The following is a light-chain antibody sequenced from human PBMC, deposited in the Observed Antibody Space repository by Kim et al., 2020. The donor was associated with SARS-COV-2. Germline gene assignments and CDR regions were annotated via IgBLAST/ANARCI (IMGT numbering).Light chain of an antibody. CDR1: NIGSKS. V-gene: IGLV3-21*04. J-gene: IGLJ3*02. CDR2: YDS. CDR3: EVWDSSSDHWV. Sequence: PGKAARITCGGNNIGSKSVHWYQQKPGQAPVLVIYYDSDRPSGIPERFSGSNSGNTATLTISRVEAGDEADYYCEVWDSSSDHWVFGGGTQLTVL.